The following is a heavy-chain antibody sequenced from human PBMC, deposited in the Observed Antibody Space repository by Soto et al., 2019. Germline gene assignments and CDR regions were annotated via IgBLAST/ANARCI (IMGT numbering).Heavy chain of an antibody. J-gene: IGHJ3*02. CDR1: GGFVSSGSYY. Sequence: QVQLQQWGAGLLKPSETLSLTCAVYGGFVSSGSYYWSWIRQPPGKGLEWIGETSHSGGTQFNPSLKRRVTISVDTSKNQFSLRMSSVTAADTALYYCARVERGTVTTVVDAFDIWGPGTMVTVSS. CDR3: ARVERGTVTTVVDAFDI. CDR2: TSHSGGT. V-gene: IGHV4-34*01. D-gene: IGHD1-1*01.